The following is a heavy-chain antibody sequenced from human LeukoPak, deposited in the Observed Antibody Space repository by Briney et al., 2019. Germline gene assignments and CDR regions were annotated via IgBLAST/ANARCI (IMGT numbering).Heavy chain of an antibody. CDR3: TTREKHLDY. V-gene: IGHV3-15*01. Sequence: RGSLRLSCAASGFIFSNAWISWVRQAPGKGLEWVGLIKGKTDGGTTDYAAPVKGRFTISRDDSKNTLYLQVNSLKTEDTAVYNCTTREKHLDYWGQGTLVTVSS. CDR2: IKGKTDGGTT. J-gene: IGHJ4*02. CDR1: GFIFSNAW.